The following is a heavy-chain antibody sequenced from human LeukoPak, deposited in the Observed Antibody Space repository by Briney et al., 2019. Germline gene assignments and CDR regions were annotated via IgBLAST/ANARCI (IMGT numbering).Heavy chain of an antibody. Sequence: PGGSLRLSCAASGFTFSTYAMHWVRQAPGKGLEWVSGISASGGDTSYPDSVKGRFTISRDNSKNTLFLQMNSLRVEDTAIYYCAKDAAGPEYWGQGTLVTVSS. V-gene: IGHV3-23*01. CDR3: AKDAAGPEY. D-gene: IGHD6-13*01. CDR2: ISASGGDT. CDR1: GFTFSTYA. J-gene: IGHJ4*02.